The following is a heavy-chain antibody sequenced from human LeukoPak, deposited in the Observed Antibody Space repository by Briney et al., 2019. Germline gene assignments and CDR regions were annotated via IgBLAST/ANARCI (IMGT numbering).Heavy chain of an antibody. Sequence: ASVKVSCKASGYSFTSHDINWVRQATGQGLEWMGWMNPNSGNTGYAQTFQDRVTMTRNTSISTAYLELSSLGSEDTAMYYCASALKRGSAGTLIDHWGQGTLVTVSS. V-gene: IGHV1-8*01. CDR1: GYSFTSHD. CDR2: MNPNSGNT. CDR3: ASALKRGSAGTLIDH. D-gene: IGHD6-13*01. J-gene: IGHJ4*02.